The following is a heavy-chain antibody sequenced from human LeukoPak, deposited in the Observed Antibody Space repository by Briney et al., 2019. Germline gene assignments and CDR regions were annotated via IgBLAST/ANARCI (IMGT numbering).Heavy chain of an antibody. J-gene: IGHJ6*03. CDR3: AKGGWVVPYMDV. D-gene: IGHD6-19*01. CDR1: GFSFSSYW. CDR2: IRYDGSNK. V-gene: IGHV3-30*02. Sequence: GGSLRLSCEGSGFSFSSYWMTWVRQAPGKGLEWVAFIRYDGSNKYYADSMKGRFTISRDNSKNTLYLQMNSLRAEDTAVYYCAKGGWVVPYMDVWGKGTTVTISS.